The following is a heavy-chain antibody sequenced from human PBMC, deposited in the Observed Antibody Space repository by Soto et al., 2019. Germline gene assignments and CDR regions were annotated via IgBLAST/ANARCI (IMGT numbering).Heavy chain of an antibody. V-gene: IGHV4-39*01. Sequence: ASVTLSPPWPVSCGYISSNSFHRGWMPQPPGKGLEWIGSIYYSGSTYYSPSLKSRVTISVDTSKDQFSLKLSSVTAADTAVYYCARRERAAGTDWWFDPWGQGTLVTVSS. J-gene: IGHJ5*02. D-gene: IGHD6-13*01. CDR1: CGYISSNSFH. CDR3: ARRERAAGTDWWFDP. CDR2: IYYSGST.